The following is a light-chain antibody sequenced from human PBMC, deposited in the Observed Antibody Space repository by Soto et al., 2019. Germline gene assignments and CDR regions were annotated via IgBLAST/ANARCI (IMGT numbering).Light chain of an antibody. CDR3: QQYNDWPPHT. CDR2: DAS. J-gene: IGKJ2*01. CDR1: QSVSNS. Sequence: ETLMTQSPGTLSVSPGERATLSCRASQSVSNSVAWYQHKPGQPPSLLIYDASTRATGIPARFSGSGSGTDFTLTISSLQSEDFAVYYCQQYNDWPPHTFGQGTKLEIK. V-gene: IGKV3-15*01.